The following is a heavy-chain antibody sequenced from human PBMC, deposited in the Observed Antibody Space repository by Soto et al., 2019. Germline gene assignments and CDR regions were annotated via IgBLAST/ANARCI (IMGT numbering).Heavy chain of an antibody. CDR2: IYSGGST. CDR3: ARGTYYDILTGYYSTYYYYYMDV. V-gene: IGHV3-66*01. D-gene: IGHD3-9*01. Sequence: GGSLRLSCAASGFTVSSNYMSWVRQAPGKGLEWVSVIYSGGSTYYADSVKGRFTISRDNSKNTLYLQMNSLRAEDTAVYYCARGTYYDILTGYYSTYYYYYMDVWGKGTTVTVSS. CDR1: GFTVSSNY. J-gene: IGHJ6*03.